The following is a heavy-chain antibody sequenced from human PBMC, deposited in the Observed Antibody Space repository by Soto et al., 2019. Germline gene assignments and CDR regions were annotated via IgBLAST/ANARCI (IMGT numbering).Heavy chain of an antibody. V-gene: IGHV1-18*01. CDR3: ARDSRYCSGGSCYYMVDNWFDP. CDR1: GYTFTSYG. D-gene: IGHD2-15*01. J-gene: IGHJ5*02. Sequence: QVQLVQSGAEVKKPGASVKVSCKASGYTFTSYGISWVRQAPGQGLEWMGWISAYNGNTNYAQKLQGRVTMTTDTSTSTAYMELRSLRSDGTAVYYCARDSRYCSGGSCYYMVDNWFDPWGQGTLVTVSS. CDR2: ISAYNGNT.